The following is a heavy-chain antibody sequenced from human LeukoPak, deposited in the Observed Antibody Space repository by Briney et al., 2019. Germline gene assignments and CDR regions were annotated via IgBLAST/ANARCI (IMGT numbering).Heavy chain of an antibody. D-gene: IGHD6-13*01. CDR1: GFTFSDYY. CDR3: ARASYSSSWYVDGMDV. V-gene: IGHV3-11*01. CDR2: ISSSGSTI. Sequence: PGGSLRLSCAASGFTFSDYYMSWLRQAPGKGLEWVSYISSSGSTIYYADSVKGRFTISRDNAKNSLYLQMNSLRAEDTAVYYCARASYSSSWYVDGMDVWGQGTTVTVSS. J-gene: IGHJ6*02.